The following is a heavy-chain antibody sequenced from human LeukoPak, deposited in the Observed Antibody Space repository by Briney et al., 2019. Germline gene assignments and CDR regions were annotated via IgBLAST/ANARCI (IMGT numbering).Heavy chain of an antibody. CDR2: ISWNSGII. Sequence: GGSLRLSCEASGFTFDDYAMHWVQQAPGKGLEWVSGISWNSGIIVYTDSVKGRFTISRDNAQNSLYLQMNSLRAEDTAVYYCAKIQDWGRPSYFDYWGQGTLVTVSS. D-gene: IGHD3-16*01. CDR1: GFTFDDYA. J-gene: IGHJ4*02. V-gene: IGHV3-9*01. CDR3: AKIQDWGRPSYFDY.